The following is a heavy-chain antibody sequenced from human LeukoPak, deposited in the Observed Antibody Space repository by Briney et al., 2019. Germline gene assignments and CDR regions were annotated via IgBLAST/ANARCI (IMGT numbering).Heavy chain of an antibody. D-gene: IGHD1-26*01. Sequence: GGSLRLSCAASGFTFSSYWMHWVRQAPGKGLVWVSRVNSDGSTTSYADSVKGRFTISRDNAKNTLYLQMNSLRAEDTAVYYCARDPYSGSYGNYYYYFMDVWGKGTTVTISS. CDR2: VNSDGSTT. CDR3: ARDPYSGSYGNYYYYFMDV. CDR1: GFTFSSYW. J-gene: IGHJ6*03. V-gene: IGHV3-74*01.